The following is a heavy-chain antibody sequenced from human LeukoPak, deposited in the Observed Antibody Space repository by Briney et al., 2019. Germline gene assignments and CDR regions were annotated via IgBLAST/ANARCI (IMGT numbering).Heavy chain of an antibody. CDR2: IIPILGIA. CDR1: GGTFSSYA. J-gene: IGHJ3*02. Sequence: ASVKVSCKASGGTFSSYAISWVRQAPGQGLEWMGRIIPILGIANYAQKFQGRVTITADKSTSTAYMELSSLRSEDTAVYYCARAHGDYSGCVIWGQGTMVTVSS. CDR3: ARAHGDYSGCVI. D-gene: IGHD4-17*01. V-gene: IGHV1-69*04.